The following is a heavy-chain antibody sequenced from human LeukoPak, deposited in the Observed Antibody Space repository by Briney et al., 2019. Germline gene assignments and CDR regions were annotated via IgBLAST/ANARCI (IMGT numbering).Heavy chain of an antibody. CDR2: IIPIFGTA. CDR1: GGTFSSYA. V-gene: IGHV1-69*13. D-gene: IGHD4-17*01. Sequence: SVKVSCKASGGTFSSYAISWARQAPGQGLEWMGGIIPIFGTANYAQKFQGRVTITADESTSTAYMELSSLRSEDTAVYYCARDPDYGDYVGNYWGQGTLVTVSS. J-gene: IGHJ4*02. CDR3: ARDPDYGDYVGNY.